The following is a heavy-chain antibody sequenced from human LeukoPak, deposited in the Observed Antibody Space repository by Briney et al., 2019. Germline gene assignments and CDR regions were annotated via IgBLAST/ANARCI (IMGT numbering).Heavy chain of an antibody. CDR3: ARTPVDTAMGEPYFDY. J-gene: IGHJ4*02. CDR1: GFTFSSYW. Sequence: GGSLRLSCAASGFTFSSYWMSWVRQAPGKGLEWVANIKQDGSEKYYVDSVKGRFTISRDNAKNSLYLQMNSLRAEDTAVYYCARTPVDTAMGEPYFDYWGQGTLVAVSS. CDR2: IKQDGSEK. D-gene: IGHD5-18*01. V-gene: IGHV3-7*01.